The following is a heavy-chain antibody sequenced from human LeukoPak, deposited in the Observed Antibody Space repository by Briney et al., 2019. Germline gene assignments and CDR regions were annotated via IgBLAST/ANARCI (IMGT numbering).Heavy chain of an antibody. J-gene: IGHJ4*02. Sequence: PGGSLRLSCAAPGLTLSRYWMSWVRQAPGKGLGWVANIKQDGGEKYYVDSVKGRFTISRHNSKNTLYLQMNSLRAEDTAVYYCATSRDGYKVAFDYWGQGTLVTVSS. CDR1: GLTLSRYW. V-gene: IGHV3-7*03. D-gene: IGHD5-24*01. CDR2: IKQDGGEK. CDR3: ATSRDGYKVAFDY.